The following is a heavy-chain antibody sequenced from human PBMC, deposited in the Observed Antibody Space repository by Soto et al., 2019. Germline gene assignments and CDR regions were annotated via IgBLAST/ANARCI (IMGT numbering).Heavy chain of an antibody. CDR1: GDSISSDY. CDR3: AKDIGGYDYHYYYGMDV. CDR2: IYHSGST. V-gene: IGHV4-59*01. J-gene: IGHJ6*02. D-gene: IGHD5-12*01. Sequence: QVQLQESGPGLVKPSETLSLTCTVSGDSISSDYWSWIRQRPGKGLEWIGHIYHSGSTNYNPSLESRVTISVDTSKNQFSLKVSSVTAADTAVYYCAKDIGGYDYHYYYGMDVWGQGTTVTVSS.